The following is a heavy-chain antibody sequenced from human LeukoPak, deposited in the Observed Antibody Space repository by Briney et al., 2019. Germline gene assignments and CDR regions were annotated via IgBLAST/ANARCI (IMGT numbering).Heavy chain of an antibody. CDR1: GFTFSNYW. V-gene: IGHV3-74*03. J-gene: IGHJ4*02. CDR3: AKERGWQWLGY. Sequence: GGSLRLSCAASGFTFSNYWMYWVRQAPGKGLVWVSRISTDGSNMTYADSVKGRFTISRDNAKNTLYLQMNSLRAEDTAVYYCAKERGWQWLGYWGQGTLVTVSS. CDR2: ISTDGSNM. D-gene: IGHD6-19*01.